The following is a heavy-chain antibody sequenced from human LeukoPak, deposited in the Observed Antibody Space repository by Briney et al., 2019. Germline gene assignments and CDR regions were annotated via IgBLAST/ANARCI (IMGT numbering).Heavy chain of an antibody. Sequence: GESLKISCKGSGFTFTNFWVGWVRQLPGKGLEWMGIIYPGDSGARYSPSFQGQVTISADKSISTVYLQWSSLKASDTAMYYCARGGRSGYDSNWFDPWGQGTLVTVSS. CDR2: IYPGDSGA. CDR1: GFTFTNFW. V-gene: IGHV5-51*01. J-gene: IGHJ5*02. CDR3: ARGGRSGYDSNWFDP. D-gene: IGHD5-12*01.